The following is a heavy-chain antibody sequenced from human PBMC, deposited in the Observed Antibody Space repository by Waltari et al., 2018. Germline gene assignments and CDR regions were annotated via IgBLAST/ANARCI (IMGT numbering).Heavy chain of an antibody. V-gene: IGHV4-34*12. CDR2: SMCSGRT. J-gene: IGHJ4*02. D-gene: IGHD2-15*01. Sequence: CSGVGQRPRKGVRGIGQSMCSGRTNSTPSLCSRVIVSIYTSNNQFSLKVPSRTAADTAMYYCARDRGRGLYLDSWGEGTLVTVSP. CDR3: ARDRGRGLYLDS.